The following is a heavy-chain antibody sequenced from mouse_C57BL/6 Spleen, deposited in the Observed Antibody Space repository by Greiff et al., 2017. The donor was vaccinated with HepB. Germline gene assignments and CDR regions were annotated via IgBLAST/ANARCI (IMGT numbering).Heavy chain of an antibody. J-gene: IGHJ4*01. Sequence: EVQLVESGGGLVQPGGSLKLSCAASGFTFSDYYMYWVRQTPEKRLEWVAYISNGGGSTYYPDTVKGRFTISRDNAKNTLYLQLSRLKSEDTAMYYCARHGSSYVDYAMDYWGQGTSVTVSS. V-gene: IGHV5-12*01. CDR2: ISNGGGST. D-gene: IGHD1-1*01. CDR3: ARHGSSYVDYAMDY. CDR1: GFTFSDYY.